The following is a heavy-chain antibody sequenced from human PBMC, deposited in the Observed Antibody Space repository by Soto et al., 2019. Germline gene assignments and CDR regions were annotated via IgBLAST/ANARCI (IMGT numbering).Heavy chain of an antibody. CDR1: GGSISSGGYY. J-gene: IGHJ3*02. V-gene: IGHV4-31*02. D-gene: IGHD3-16*01. CDR2: IYYSGST. Sequence: LCGGSISSGGYYWSWIRQHPGKGLEWIGYIYYSGSTYYNPSLKSRVTISVDTSKNQFSLKLSSVTAADTAVYYCARWGGRNAFDIWGQGTMVTVSS. CDR3: ARWGGRNAFDI.